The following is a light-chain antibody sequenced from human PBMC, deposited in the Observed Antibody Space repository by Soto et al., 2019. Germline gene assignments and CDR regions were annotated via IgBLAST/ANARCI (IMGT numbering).Light chain of an antibody. J-gene: IGLJ2*01. CDR1: SSNIGAGYD. V-gene: IGLV1-40*01. Sequence: QAVVTQPPSVSGAPGQRVTISCTGSSSNIGAGYDVHWYQQLPGTAPKLLIYGNSNRPSGVPDRFSGSKSGTSASLAITGLQAEDEADYYCQSYDSSLSGVVFDGGTQLTVL. CDR2: GNS. CDR3: QSYDSSLSGVV.